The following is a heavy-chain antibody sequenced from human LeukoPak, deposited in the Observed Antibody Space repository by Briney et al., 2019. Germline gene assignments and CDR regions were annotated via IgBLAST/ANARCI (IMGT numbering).Heavy chain of an antibody. CDR2: ISSSSSTI. V-gene: IGHV3-48*01. Sequence: GGSLRLSCAASGFTFSSYSMNWVRQAPGRGLEWVSYISSSSSTIYYADSVKGRFTISRDNAKNSLYLQMNSLRAEDTAVYYCARDGHSSYYYDSSGYYGYWGQGTLVTVSS. CDR1: GFTFSSYS. D-gene: IGHD3-22*01. J-gene: IGHJ4*02. CDR3: ARDGHSSYYYDSSGYYGY.